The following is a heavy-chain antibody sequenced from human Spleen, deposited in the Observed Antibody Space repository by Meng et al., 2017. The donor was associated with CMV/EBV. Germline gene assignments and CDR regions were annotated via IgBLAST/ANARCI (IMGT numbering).Heavy chain of an antibody. Sequence: QVQRVQSGAEVKKPGASVKVSCKASGYTFTSYTISLVRQATGQGLEWMGRIIPILGIANYAQKFQGRVTITADKSTSTAYMELSSLRSEDTAVYYCARGYSYGHRVDYWGQGTLVTVSS. CDR3: ARGYSYGHRVDY. J-gene: IGHJ4*02. CDR1: GYTFTSYT. V-gene: IGHV1-69*02. D-gene: IGHD5-18*01. CDR2: IIPILGIA.